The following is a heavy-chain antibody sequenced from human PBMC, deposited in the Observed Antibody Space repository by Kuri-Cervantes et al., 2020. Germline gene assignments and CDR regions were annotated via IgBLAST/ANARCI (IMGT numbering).Heavy chain of an antibody. D-gene: IGHD2-21*02. J-gene: IGHJ4*02. CDR1: GGSFRGYY. Sequence: SETLSLTCAIYGGSFRGYYWSWIRQPPGKGLEWIGEINHSGSTKYNPSLKSRVTISVDTSKNQFSLMLTSVTAADSAVYYCARHTASDPTFDSWGQGTLVTVSS. CDR2: INHSGST. CDR3: ARHTASDPTFDS. V-gene: IGHV4-34*01.